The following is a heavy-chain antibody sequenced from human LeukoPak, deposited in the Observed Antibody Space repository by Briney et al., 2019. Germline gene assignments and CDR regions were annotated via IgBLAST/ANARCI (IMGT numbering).Heavy chain of an antibody. J-gene: IGHJ6*02. D-gene: IGHD3-9*01. Sequence: TGGSLRLSCAASGFTFSSYAMSWVRQAPGKGLEWVSAISGSGGSTYYADSVKGRFTISRDNSKNTLYLQMNSLRAEDTAVYYCAKALRIRYFDWLLAAWVPYYYGMDVWGQGTTVTVSS. V-gene: IGHV3-23*01. CDR3: AKALRIRYFDWLLAAWVPYYYGMDV. CDR1: GFTFSSYA. CDR2: ISGSGGST.